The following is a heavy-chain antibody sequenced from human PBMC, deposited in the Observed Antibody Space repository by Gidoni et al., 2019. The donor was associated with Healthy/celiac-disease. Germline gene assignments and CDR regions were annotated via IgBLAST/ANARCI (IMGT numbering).Heavy chain of an antibody. J-gene: IGHJ4*02. CDR1: GCTFSSYA. D-gene: IGHD6-19*01. CDR2: IIPILGIA. Sequence: QVQLVQSRAEVKKPGSSVKVSCKAYGCTFSSYAISWVRQSPGQGREWMGRIIPILGIANYAQKFQGRVTITADKSTSTAYMELSSLRSEDTAVYYCARDVHSSGLIFDYWGQGTLVTVSS. V-gene: IGHV1-69*04. CDR3: ARDVHSSGLIFDY.